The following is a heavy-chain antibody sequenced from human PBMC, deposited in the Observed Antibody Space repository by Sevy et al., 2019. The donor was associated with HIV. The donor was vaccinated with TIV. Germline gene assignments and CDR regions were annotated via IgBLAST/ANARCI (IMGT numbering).Heavy chain of an antibody. D-gene: IGHD2-2*01. V-gene: IGHV3-23*01. CDR2: ISGSGGST. CDR3: AKDPYGYCSSTSCYRYYFDY. Sequence: GGSLRLSCAASGFTFSSYAMSWVRQAPGKGLEWVSAISGSGGSTYYADSVKGRFTISRDNSKNTLYLQMNSLRAEDTAVYYCAKDPYGYCSSTSCYRYYFDYWGQGTLVTVSS. CDR1: GFTFSSYA. J-gene: IGHJ4*02.